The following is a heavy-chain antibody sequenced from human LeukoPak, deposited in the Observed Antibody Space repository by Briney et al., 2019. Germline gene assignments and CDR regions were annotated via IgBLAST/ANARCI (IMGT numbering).Heavy chain of an antibody. CDR2: IYHSART. V-gene: IGHV4-30-2*01. Sequence: SWIRQPPGRGLEWIGYIYHSARTYYNPSLRSRLTISVDTSKNQFSLRLSSVTAADTAVYYCARGGFDAGIDCWGQGTLVTVSS. J-gene: IGHJ4*02. CDR3: ARGGFDAGIDC. D-gene: IGHD2-2*01.